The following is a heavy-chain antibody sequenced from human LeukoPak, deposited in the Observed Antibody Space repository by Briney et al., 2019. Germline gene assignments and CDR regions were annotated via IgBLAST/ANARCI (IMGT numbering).Heavy chain of an antibody. D-gene: IGHD1-26*01. V-gene: IGHV4-59*08. Sequence: PSETLSLTCTVSGGSISSYYWSWIRQPPGKGLEWIGYIYYSGSTNYNPSLKSRVTISVDTSKNQFSLKLSSVTAAGTAVYYCARRAWRGSYYWSDPWGQGTLVTVSS. CDR2: IYYSGST. CDR1: GGSISSYY. J-gene: IGHJ5*02. CDR3: ARRAWRGSYYWSDP.